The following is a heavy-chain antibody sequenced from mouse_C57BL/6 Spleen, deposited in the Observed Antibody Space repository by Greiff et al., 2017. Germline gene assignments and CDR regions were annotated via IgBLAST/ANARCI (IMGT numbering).Heavy chain of an antibody. CDR2: IHPNSGST. D-gene: IGHD1-1*01. V-gene: IGHV1-64*01. CDR1: GYTFTSYW. J-gene: IGHJ2*01. Sequence: QVQLQQLGAELVKPGASVKLSCKASGYTFTSYWMHWVKQRPGQGLEWIGMIHPNSGSTNYNEKFKSKATLTVDKSTSTAYMQLSSLTSEDSAVYYCARYPRGYYGSFDYWGQGTTRTVAS. CDR3: ARYPRGYYGSFDY.